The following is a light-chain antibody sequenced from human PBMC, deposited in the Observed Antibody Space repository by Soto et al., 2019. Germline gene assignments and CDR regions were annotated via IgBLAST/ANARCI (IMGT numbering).Light chain of an antibody. CDR1: QSISNW. Sequence: DTQMTQSPSTLSASVGDRVTITCRASQSISNWLAWYQQKPGKAPKLLINDASSLESGVPSRFSGSGSGTEFTLTISSLQPDDFATYYCQQYNSFSGTFGQGTRLEIK. J-gene: IGKJ5*01. CDR3: QQYNSFSGT. CDR2: DAS. V-gene: IGKV1-5*01.